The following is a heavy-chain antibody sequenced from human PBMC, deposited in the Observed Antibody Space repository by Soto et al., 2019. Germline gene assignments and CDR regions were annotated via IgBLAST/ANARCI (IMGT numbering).Heavy chain of an antibody. V-gene: IGHV3-9*01. CDR3: AKDRVGYYGSGSYSHFDY. CDR2: ISWNSGSI. J-gene: IGHJ4*02. CDR1: GFTFDDYA. D-gene: IGHD3-10*01. Sequence: EVQLVESGGGLVQPGRSLRLSCAASGFTFDDYAMHWVRQAPGKGLEWVSGISWNSGSIGYADSVKGRFTISRDNAKNSLYLQMNSLRAEDTALYYCAKDRVGYYGSGSYSHFDYWGQGTLVTVSS.